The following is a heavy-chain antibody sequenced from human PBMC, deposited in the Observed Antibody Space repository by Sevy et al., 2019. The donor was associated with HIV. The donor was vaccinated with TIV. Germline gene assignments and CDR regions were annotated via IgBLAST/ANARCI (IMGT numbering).Heavy chain of an antibody. CDR2: INSDGSST. Sequence: GESLKISCAASGFTFSSYWMHWVRQAPGKGLVWVSRINSDGSSTSYADSVKGRFTISRDNAKNTLYLQMNSLRAEDTAVYYCARDRRGTTGTTEYSWGQGTMVTVSS. D-gene: IGHD1-1*01. CDR3: ARDRRGTTGTTEYS. J-gene: IGHJ3*02. CDR1: GFTFSSYW. V-gene: IGHV3-74*01.